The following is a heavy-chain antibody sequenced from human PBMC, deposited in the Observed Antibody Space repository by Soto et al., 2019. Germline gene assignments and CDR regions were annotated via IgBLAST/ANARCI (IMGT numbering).Heavy chain of an antibody. Sequence: SVKVSCKTSGYSFTSYGVNWVRQAPGQGLEWMGGIIPILGTANYAQKFQGRVTITADESTSTAYMELRSLRSDDTAIYYCARDPHEFWTSYWFDPWGQGTPVTVSS. V-gene: IGHV1-69*13. J-gene: IGHJ5*02. CDR1: GYSFTSYG. CDR2: IIPILGTA. CDR3: ARDPHEFWTSYWFDP. D-gene: IGHD3-3*01.